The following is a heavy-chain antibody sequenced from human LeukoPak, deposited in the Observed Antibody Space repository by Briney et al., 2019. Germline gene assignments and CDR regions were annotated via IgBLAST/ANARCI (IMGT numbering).Heavy chain of an antibody. D-gene: IGHD3-16*01. Sequence: PSQTLSLTCSVSGVSISSDNYYWTWVRQHPGTGLEWIGHIHYRGTTYYNPSLQSRVTISVDASKNQFSLKLSSVTAADTAVYYCARGNPAPLNYVWGSYAFDIWGQGTMVTVSS. CDR2: IHYRGTT. J-gene: IGHJ3*02. V-gene: IGHV4-31*03. CDR3: ARGNPAPLNYVWGSYAFDI. CDR1: GVSISSDNYY.